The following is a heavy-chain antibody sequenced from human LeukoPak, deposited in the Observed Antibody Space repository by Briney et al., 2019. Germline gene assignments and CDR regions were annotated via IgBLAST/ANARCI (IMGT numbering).Heavy chain of an antibody. D-gene: IGHD6-13*01. CDR3: AKDRDSSWYSGCFDY. CDR1: GFTFTSYG. Sequence: PGGSLRLSCAAPGFTFTSYGMHWVRQAPGKGLGWVAVISYDGTYKYYAGSVRGRFTISRDDSKNTLYLQTNSLRAEDTAVYYCAKDRDSSWYSGCFDYWGQGTLVTVSS. J-gene: IGHJ4*02. CDR2: ISYDGTYK. V-gene: IGHV3-30*18.